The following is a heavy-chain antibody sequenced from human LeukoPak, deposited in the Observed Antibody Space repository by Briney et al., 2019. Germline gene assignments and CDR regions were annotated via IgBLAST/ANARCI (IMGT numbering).Heavy chain of an antibody. Sequence: GGSLRLSCAASGFTFSSYEMNWVRQAPGKGLEWVSYISSSGRTFYYADSVKGRFTISRDNAKNSLYLQMNSLRAEDTAVYYCARDSRGSSWFFDYWGQGALVTVSS. J-gene: IGHJ4*02. D-gene: IGHD6-13*01. V-gene: IGHV3-48*03. CDR1: GFTFSSYE. CDR3: ARDSRGSSWFFDY. CDR2: ISSSGRTF.